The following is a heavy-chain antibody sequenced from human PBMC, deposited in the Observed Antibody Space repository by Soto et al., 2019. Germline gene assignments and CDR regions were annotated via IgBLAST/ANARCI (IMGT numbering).Heavy chain of an antibody. CDR1: GFTFSSYW. Sequence: GGSLRLSCAASGFTFSSYWMSWVRQAPGKGLAGVADIKQDGSEKYYVDSVKGRFTISRDNAKNSLYLQMNSLRAEDTAVYYCARVRGRRYWLDPLTYCYYGMDVWGQGTTVTVSS. J-gene: IGHJ6*02. D-gene: IGHD2-8*02. V-gene: IGHV3-7*03. CDR3: ARVRGRRYWLDPLTYCYYGMDV. CDR2: IKQDGSEK.